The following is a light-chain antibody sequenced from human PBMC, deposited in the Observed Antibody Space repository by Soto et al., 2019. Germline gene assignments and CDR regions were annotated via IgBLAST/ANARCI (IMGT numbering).Light chain of an antibody. Sequence: QSALTQPAYVSGSPGQSITISCTGTSSDVGSHNLVSWYQQHPGQAPKLMIYEVSKRPLGVSARFSASKSGNTASLTISGLQAEDEADYYCCSYGGSRSVFGGGNQVTGL. CDR1: SSDVGSHNL. J-gene: IGLJ7*01. CDR3: CSYGGSRSV. V-gene: IGLV2-23*02. CDR2: EVS.